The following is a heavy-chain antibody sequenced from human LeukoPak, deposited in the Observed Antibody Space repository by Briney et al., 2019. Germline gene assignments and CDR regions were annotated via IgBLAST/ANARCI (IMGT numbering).Heavy chain of an antibody. CDR3: ARAQTGDGYFDL. Sequence: ASVKVSCKASGYTFTSYDINWVRQATGQGLEWMGWMNPNSGNTGYAQKFQGRVTITRNTSISTAYMELSSLRSEDTAVYYCARAQTGDGYFDLWGRGTLVTVSS. CDR1: GYTFTSYD. CDR2: MNPNSGNT. J-gene: IGHJ2*01. V-gene: IGHV1-8*03. D-gene: IGHD7-27*01.